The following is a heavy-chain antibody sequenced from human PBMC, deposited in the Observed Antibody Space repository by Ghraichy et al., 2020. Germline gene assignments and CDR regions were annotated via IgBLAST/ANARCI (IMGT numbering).Heavy chain of an antibody. V-gene: IGHV1-69*13. CDR2: IIPIFGTA. CDR3: AREPQGGSYFIPNYYGMDV. D-gene: IGHD1-26*01. J-gene: IGHJ6*02. CDR1: GGTFSSYA. Sequence: SVKVSCKASGGTFSSYAISWVRQAPGQGLEWMGGIIPIFGTANYAQKFQGRVTITADESTSTAYMELSSLRSEDTAVYYCAREPQGGSYFIPNYYGMDVWGQGTTVTVSS.